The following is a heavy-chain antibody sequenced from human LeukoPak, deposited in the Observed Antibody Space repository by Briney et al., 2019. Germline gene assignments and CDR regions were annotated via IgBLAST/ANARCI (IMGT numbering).Heavy chain of an antibody. D-gene: IGHD6-19*01. CDR2: IYYSGST. CDR1: GGSISSGGYY. V-gene: IGHV4-31*03. CDR3: ARASGIAVAARHFDY. J-gene: IGHJ4*02. Sequence: SQTLSLTCTVSGGSISSGGYYWSWIRQHPGKGLEWIGYIYYSGSTYYNPSLKSRVTISVDTSKNQFSLKLSSVTAADTAVYYCARASGIAVAARHFDYRGQGTLVTVSS.